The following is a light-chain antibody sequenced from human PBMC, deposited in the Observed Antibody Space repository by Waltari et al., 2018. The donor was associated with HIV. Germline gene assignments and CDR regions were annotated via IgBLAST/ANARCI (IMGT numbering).Light chain of an antibody. Sequence: SYVLTQPPSVSVAPGQTARITCGGNNIGSKSVHWYQQKPGQAPVLVVYDDSDRPSGIAEGCSGSNAGNTATLTISRVEAGDEADYHCQVWDSSSDHVLFGGGTKVTVL. CDR1: NIGSKS. J-gene: IGLJ2*01. V-gene: IGLV3-21*02. CDR3: QVWDSSSDHVL. CDR2: DDS.